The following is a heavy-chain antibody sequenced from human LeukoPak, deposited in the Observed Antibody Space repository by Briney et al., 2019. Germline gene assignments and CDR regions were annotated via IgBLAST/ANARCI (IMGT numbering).Heavy chain of an antibody. CDR1: GYTFTSYD. V-gene: IGHV1-8*01. CDR3: ARGQGLGYCSSTSCYGDWYFDL. Sequence: ASVKVSCKASGYTFTSYDINWERQATGQGLEWMGWMNPNSGNTGYAQKFQGRVTMTRNTSISTAYMELSSLRSEDTAVYYCARGQGLGYCSSTSCYGDWYFDLWGRGTLVTVSS. J-gene: IGHJ2*01. CDR2: MNPNSGNT. D-gene: IGHD2-2*01.